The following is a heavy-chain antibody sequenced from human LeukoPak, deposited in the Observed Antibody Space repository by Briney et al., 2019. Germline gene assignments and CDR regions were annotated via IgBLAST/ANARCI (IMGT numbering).Heavy chain of an antibody. D-gene: IGHD3-22*01. V-gene: IGHV1-2*04. J-gene: IGHJ4*02. Sequence: ASVKVSCKASGYTFTGYYMHWVRQAPGQGLDWMGWINPNSSGTNYAQKFQGWVTMTRGTSISTAYMELSRLRSDDTAVYYCARSSVLGDYYDSSGYYVGYDYWGQGTLVTVSS. CDR2: INPNSSGT. CDR1: GYTFTGYY. CDR3: ARSSVLGDYYDSSGYYVGYDY.